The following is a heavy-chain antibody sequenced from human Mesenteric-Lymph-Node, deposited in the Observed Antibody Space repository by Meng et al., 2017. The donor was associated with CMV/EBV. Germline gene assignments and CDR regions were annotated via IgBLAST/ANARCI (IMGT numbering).Heavy chain of an antibody. V-gene: IGHV3-9*01. CDR3: ARDLGFRYALDH. J-gene: IGHJ4*01. D-gene: IGHD2-2*01. CDR2: ISLSGGNT. Sequence: GGSLKISCAVSGFRFDDFGMHWVRQAPGKGLQWIAGISLSGGNTGYADSVKGRFTVSRDDAKNSLYLQMSSLRPEDTAVYYCARDLGFRYALDHWGQGTVVTVSS. CDR1: GFRFDDFG.